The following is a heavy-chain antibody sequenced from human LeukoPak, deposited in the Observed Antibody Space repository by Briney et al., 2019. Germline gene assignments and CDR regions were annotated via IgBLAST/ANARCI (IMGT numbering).Heavy chain of an antibody. CDR2: ISANSGNK. D-gene: IGHD3-16*01. V-gene: IGHV1-18*01. CDR1: GYTFTSYG. J-gene: IGHJ4*02. Sequence: ASVKVSCKTSGYTFTSYGVSWLRQAPGQGLEWMAWISANSGNKNYAQNFQDRVTLTTDTSTSTAYMELRSLRSDDTAVYYCARDVNYAFDYWGQGTLVTVSS. CDR3: ARDVNYAFDY.